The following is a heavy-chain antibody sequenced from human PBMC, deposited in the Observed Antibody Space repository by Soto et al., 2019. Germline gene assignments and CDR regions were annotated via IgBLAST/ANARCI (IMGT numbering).Heavy chain of an antibody. D-gene: IGHD3-22*01. J-gene: IGHJ4*02. V-gene: IGHV4-59*03. CDR3: AKSDMDDGRGYPNY. CDR1: GASITKTF. CDR2: IHYSGVT. Sequence: SETLSLTCSVSGASITKTFWNWIRQSPEKGLEWIAYIHYSGVTDYHPSFKSRSTISLGASRAQFFLNLRSVTAADTAVYYCAKSDMDDGRGYPNYWGQGTLVTVSS.